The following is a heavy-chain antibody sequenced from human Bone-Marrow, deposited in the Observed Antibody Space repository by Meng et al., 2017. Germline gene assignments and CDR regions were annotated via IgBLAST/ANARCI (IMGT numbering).Heavy chain of an antibody. J-gene: IGHJ5*02. CDR2: IYHDGST. CDR1: GASISSSHW. Sequence: VHLQASGPGLVKPAGTWSRPCAASGASISSSHWWGWVRQPPGKGLEWIGEIYHDGSTNYTPSLKSRVTISVDKSKNQFSLKLSSVTGADTAVYYCARAAYDIWSGYAPWGQGSLVTVSS. D-gene: IGHD3-3*01. V-gene: IGHV4-4*02. CDR3: ARAAYDIWSGYAP.